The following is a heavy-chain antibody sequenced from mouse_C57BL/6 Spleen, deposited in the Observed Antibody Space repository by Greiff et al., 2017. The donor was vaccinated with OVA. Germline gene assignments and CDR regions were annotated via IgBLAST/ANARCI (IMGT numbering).Heavy chain of an antibody. V-gene: IGHV1-82*01. Sequence: VKLQESGPELVKPGASVKISCKASGYAFSSSWMNWVKQRPGKGLEWIGRIYPGDGDTNYNGKFKGKATLTADKSSSTAYMQLSSLTSEDSAVYFCARGDYDYERDFDYWGQGTTLTVSS. J-gene: IGHJ2*01. CDR1: GYAFSSSW. D-gene: IGHD2-4*01. CDR2: IYPGDGDT. CDR3: ARGDYDYERDFDY.